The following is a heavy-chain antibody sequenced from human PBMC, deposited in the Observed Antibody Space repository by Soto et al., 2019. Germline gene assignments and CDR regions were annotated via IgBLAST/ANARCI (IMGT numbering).Heavy chain of an antibody. V-gene: IGHV1-18*01. CDR1: GYTFTNFG. J-gene: IGHJ4*02. D-gene: IGHD2-21*02. CDR3: ARGVTPIDY. Sequence: QVQLVQSGAEVKKPGASVKVSCKTSGYTFTNFGLSWVRQAPGQGLEWMGWISAYNCNTNYAPNFQGRVTMTTDTSTSTAYMELRSLRSDDTAVYYCARGVTPIDYWGQGTLVTVSS. CDR2: ISAYNCNT.